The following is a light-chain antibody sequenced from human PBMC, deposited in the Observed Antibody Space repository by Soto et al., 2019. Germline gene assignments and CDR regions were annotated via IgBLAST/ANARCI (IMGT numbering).Light chain of an antibody. Sequence: EILLTQSPGTLSLSPGERATLSCRASQSINNNSLAWYQQKRGQAPRLLIYVASSRATGIPDRVSGSGSGTDFTLTISRLEPEDFALYYCQQYGGSPRTFCQGTKWEIK. V-gene: IGKV3-20*01. J-gene: IGKJ1*01. CDR2: VAS. CDR1: QSINNNS. CDR3: QQYGGSPRT.